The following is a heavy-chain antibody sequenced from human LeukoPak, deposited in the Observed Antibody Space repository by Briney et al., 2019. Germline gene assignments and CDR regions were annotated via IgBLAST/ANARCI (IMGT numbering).Heavy chain of an antibody. J-gene: IGHJ4*02. CDR2: INPNSGGT. CDR1: GYTFTGYY. V-gene: IGHV1-2*02. CDR3: ARGYDSIDY. Sequence: VSAVKVSCKASGYTFTGYYMHWVRQAPGQGLEWMGWINPNSGGTNYAQKFQGRVTMTRDTSINAAYMELSRLRSDDTAVYYCARGYDSIDYWGQGTLVTVSS. D-gene: IGHD3-3*01.